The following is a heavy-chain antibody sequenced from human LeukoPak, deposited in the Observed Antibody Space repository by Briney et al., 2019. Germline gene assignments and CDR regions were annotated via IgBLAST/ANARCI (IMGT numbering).Heavy chain of an antibody. CDR2: ISYDGSNK. D-gene: IGHD3-10*01. CDR3: ARGGSGSYYYFDY. J-gene: IGHJ4*02. Sequence: GGSLRLSCAASGFTFSSYAMHWVRQAPGKGLEWVAVISYDGSNKYYADSVKGRFTISRDNSKNTLYLQMKSLRAEDTAVYYCARGGSGSYYYFDYWGQGTLVTVSS. V-gene: IGHV3-30-3*01. CDR1: GFTFSSYA.